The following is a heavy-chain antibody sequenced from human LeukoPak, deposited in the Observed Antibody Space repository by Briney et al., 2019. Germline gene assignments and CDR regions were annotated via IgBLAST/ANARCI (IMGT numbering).Heavy chain of an antibody. CDR3: AGDDSSGYFFDF. CDR2: IKRDGSEK. V-gene: IGHV3-7*01. Sequence: PGGSLRLSCAASGFTFTDYWMSWVRQAPGKGLEWVANIKRDGSEKYYVDSVKGRFTISRDNAKNSLYLQMNSLRTEDTAMYFCAGDDSSGYFFDFWGQGTLVTVSS. CDR1: GFTFTDYW. J-gene: IGHJ4*02. D-gene: IGHD3-22*01.